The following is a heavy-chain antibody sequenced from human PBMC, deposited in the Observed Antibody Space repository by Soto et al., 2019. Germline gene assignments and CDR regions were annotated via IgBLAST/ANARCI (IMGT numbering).Heavy chain of an antibody. J-gene: IGHJ4*02. CDR2: IKRSSSYT. Sequence: PWGSLRLSCAASGFTFSSYWMSWVRQAPGKGLEWVSNIKRSSSYTNYADSVKGRFTISRDNAKNSLYLQMNSLRAEDTAVYYCARSITDYYDSSGYYDDYWGQGTLVNVSS. CDR1: GFTFSSYW. CDR3: ARSITDYYDSSGYYDDY. D-gene: IGHD3-22*01. V-gene: IGHV3-11*03.